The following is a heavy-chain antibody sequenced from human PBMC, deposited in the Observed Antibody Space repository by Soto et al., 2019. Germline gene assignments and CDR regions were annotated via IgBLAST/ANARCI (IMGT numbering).Heavy chain of an antibody. CDR2: INHSGST. CDR1: GGTFSGYY. D-gene: IGHD2-15*01. V-gene: IGHV4-34*02. Sequence: QVQVQQWGAGPLRPSETLSLTCAVYGGTFSGYYWNWIRQPPGKGLEWIGEINHSGSTNYNPSLRSRVTMSVDTSKHQFSLKLSSVTAADTAVYYCARVAVVVVASSYVNAFDIWGQGTKVTVSS. CDR3: ARVAVVVVASSYVNAFDI. J-gene: IGHJ3*02.